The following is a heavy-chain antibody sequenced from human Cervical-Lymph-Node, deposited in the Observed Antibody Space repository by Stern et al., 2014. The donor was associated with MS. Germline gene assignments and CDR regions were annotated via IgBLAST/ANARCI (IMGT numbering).Heavy chain of an antibody. CDR1: GGTFSKFP. J-gene: IGHJ5*02. D-gene: IGHD6-13*01. V-gene: IGHV1-69*01. CDR3: ALSSETSDRWYSLGYDL. CDR2: LFPVFGTP. Sequence: QVQLVQSGAEVPKPGSSVKVSCKASGGTFSKFPSSWVRQAPGQGLEWMGGLFPVFGTPTYAQEFRGRVTITADVSTSTVYMELSSLRSDDTAVYYCALSSETSDRWYSLGYDLWGQGTLVTVSS.